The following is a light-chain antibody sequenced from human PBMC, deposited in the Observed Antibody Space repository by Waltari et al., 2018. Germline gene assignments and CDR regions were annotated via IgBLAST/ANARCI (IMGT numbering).Light chain of an antibody. CDR1: SKNVGDEG. CDR3: SAWDGSLNTWL. Sequence: QAGLTQPPSVSKGLRQTATPTCSGNSKNVGDEGAYWLQQNQGHPPKVLSYRNTHRPSGVSERFSASRSGNTASLTISGLQPEDEADYYCSAWDGSLNTWLFGGGTKLTVL. CDR2: RNT. V-gene: IGLV10-54*04. J-gene: IGLJ3*02.